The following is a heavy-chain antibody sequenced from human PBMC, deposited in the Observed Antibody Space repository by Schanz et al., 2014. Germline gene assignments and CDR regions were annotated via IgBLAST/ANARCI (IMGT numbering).Heavy chain of an antibody. CDR2: IKQDGIEK. CDR1: GFTFGNFF. CDR3: ARDKGGYYPFDY. J-gene: IGHJ4*02. D-gene: IGHD3-3*01. Sequence: EVQLVESGGGLVQPGGSLRLSCAASGFTFGNFFMSWVRQAPGKGLEWVANIKQDGIEKYYVDSVKGRFTISRDNAKSPLYQPPKPPTGDDPAMYYCARDKGGYYPFDYWGRGTLVTVSS. V-gene: IGHV3-7*01.